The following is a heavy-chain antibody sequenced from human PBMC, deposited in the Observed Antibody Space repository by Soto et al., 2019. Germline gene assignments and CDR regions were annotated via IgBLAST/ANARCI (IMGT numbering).Heavy chain of an antibody. CDR2: IIPIFGTA. J-gene: IGHJ6*02. Sequence: QVQLVQSGAEVKKPGSSVKVSCKASGGTFSSYAISWVRQAPGQGLEWMGGIIPIFGTADYAQKFRGRVTITADESTSPGYTELSSLASEDTAVYYCASPTVGYYNGMDVWGQGTTVTVSS. D-gene: IGHD4-4*01. CDR1: GGTFSSYA. CDR3: ASPTVGYYNGMDV. V-gene: IGHV1-69*12.